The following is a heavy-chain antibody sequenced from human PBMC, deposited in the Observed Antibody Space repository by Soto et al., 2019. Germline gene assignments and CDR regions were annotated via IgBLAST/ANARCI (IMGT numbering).Heavy chain of an antibody. D-gene: IGHD3-16*01. V-gene: IGHV3-23*01. CDR2: INGRGDDT. CDR3: AKKEEYDYVWRKSPLD. CDR1: GITFRIYA. Sequence: WGSLEIGCAASGITFRIYAMSWVRKAPGKGLDSVSPINGRGDDTFYADSVKGRFTISRHNSKNTLYLQMNSLRAEDTALYYCAKKEEYDYVWRKSPLDWGQGTMVTVSS. J-gene: IGHJ3*01.